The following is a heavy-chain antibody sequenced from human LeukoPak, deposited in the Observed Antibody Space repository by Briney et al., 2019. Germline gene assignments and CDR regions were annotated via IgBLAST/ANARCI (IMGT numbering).Heavy chain of an antibody. CDR3: AKDGGVTLAYYDFWSGYTYYFDY. Sequence: GGSLRLSCAASGFTFSSYAMSWVRQAPGKGLEWVSAISGSGGSTYYADSVKGRFTISRDNSKNTLYLQMNSLRAEDTAVYYCAKDGGVTLAYYDFWSGYTYYFDYWGQGTLVTVSS. J-gene: IGHJ4*02. D-gene: IGHD3-3*01. CDR2: ISGSGGST. V-gene: IGHV3-23*01. CDR1: GFTFSSYA.